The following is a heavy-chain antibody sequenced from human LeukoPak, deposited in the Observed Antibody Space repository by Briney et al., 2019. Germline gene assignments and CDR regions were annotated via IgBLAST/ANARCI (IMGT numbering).Heavy chain of an antibody. CDR2: IYSGGST. CDR1: GFTFSSYW. CDR3: ALDCCTGSRFDH. D-gene: IGHD2-8*02. J-gene: IGHJ4*02. Sequence: GGSLRLSCAASGFTFSSYWMHWVRQAPGKGLEWVSAIYSGGSTYYADSVKGRFTISRDNSKNTLYLQMNSLTVEDTAVYYCALDCCTGSRFDHWGQGTLVIVSS. V-gene: IGHV3-53*01.